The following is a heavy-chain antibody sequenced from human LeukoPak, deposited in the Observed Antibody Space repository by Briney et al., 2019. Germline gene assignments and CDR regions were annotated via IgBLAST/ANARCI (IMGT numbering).Heavy chain of an antibody. D-gene: IGHD1-26*01. V-gene: IGHV3-23*01. CDR1: GFPFCSYV. CDR2: ISGSGGAT. CDR3: ANQLIVGPTRWLDP. Sequence: GGSLRLSCAASGFPFCSYVVSWVRQAPGKGLEWVSAISGSGGATYYADSVMGRFTISRDNSKNTLYLQMNSLRAEDTAVYYCANQLIVGPTRWLDPWGQGTLVTVSS. J-gene: IGHJ5*02.